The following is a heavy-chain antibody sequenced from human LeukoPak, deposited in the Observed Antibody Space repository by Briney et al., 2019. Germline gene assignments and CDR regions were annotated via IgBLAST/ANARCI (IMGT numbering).Heavy chain of an antibody. J-gene: IGHJ4*02. D-gene: IGHD6-19*01. CDR2: INTNTGNP. CDR1: GYTFTSYA. V-gene: IGHV7-4-1*02. CDR3: ARVPNSSGWYRLFDY. Sequence: ASVKVSCKASGYTFTSYAMNWVRQAPGQGLEWMGWINTNTGNPTYAQGFTGRFVFSLDTSVSTAYLQISSLKAEDTAVYYCARVPNSSGWYRLFDYWGQGTLVTVSS.